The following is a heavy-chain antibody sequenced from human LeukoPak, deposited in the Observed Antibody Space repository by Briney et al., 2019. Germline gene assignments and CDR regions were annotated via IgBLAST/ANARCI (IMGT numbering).Heavy chain of an antibody. J-gene: IGHJ4*02. CDR1: GFTFSNYW. CDR3: AKDMNTVTTTFDY. D-gene: IGHD4-17*01. CDR2: ISNDATKK. Sequence: GGSLRLSCAASGFTFSNYWMTWVRQAPGKGLEWVAVISNDATKKYYADSVKGRSTISRDNSENTLYLQMNSLRAEDTAVYYCAKDMNTVTTTFDYWGQGTLVTVSS. V-gene: IGHV3-30*18.